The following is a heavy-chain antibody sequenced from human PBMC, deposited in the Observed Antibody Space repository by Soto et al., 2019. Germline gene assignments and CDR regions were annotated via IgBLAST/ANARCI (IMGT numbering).Heavy chain of an antibody. CDR2: ISSSSTI. D-gene: IGHD6-19*01. CDR3: SGDRTYSGGWYHYDHY. CDR1: GFTFSSYD. V-gene: IGHV3-48*01. J-gene: IGHJ4*02. Sequence: EVQLVESGGGLVQPGGSLRLSCAASGFTFSSYDMNWVRQAPGKGVEWVSYISSSSTIHYADCVEGRFTISRDNAKNPLYLQMTSLRAEDTAVYYCSGDRTYSGGWYHYDHYWGQGTLVTVSS.